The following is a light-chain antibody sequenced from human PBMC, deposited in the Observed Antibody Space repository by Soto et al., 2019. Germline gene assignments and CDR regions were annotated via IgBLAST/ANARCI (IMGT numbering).Light chain of an antibody. J-gene: IGKJ5*01. V-gene: IGKV1-39*02. CDR3: QEHASI. Sequence: DIQMTQSPSSLSASVGDRVTITCRANQSISTYLNWYQQKPGKAPKLLIYAASNLQSGVSSRFSGSGSGTAFTLTISRLEPEDFAVYYCQEHASIFGQGTRLEIK. CDR1: QSISTY. CDR2: AAS.